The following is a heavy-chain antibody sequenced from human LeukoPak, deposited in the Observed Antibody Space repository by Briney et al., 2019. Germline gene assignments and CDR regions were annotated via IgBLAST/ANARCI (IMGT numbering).Heavy chain of an antibody. D-gene: IGHD3-10*01. CDR1: GFTFSRYW. CDR2: IKQDGSEK. Sequence: GGSLRLSCAASGFTFSRYWMNWVRQAPGKGLEWVANIKQDGSEKYYVDSVKGRFTISRDNAKNSLYLQMNSLRAEDTAVYCCARSSGNWYYFDYWGQGTLVTVSS. J-gene: IGHJ4*02. CDR3: ARSSGNWYYFDY. V-gene: IGHV3-7*01.